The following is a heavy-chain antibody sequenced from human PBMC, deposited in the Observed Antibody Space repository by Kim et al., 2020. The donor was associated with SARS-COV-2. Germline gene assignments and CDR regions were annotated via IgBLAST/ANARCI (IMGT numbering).Heavy chain of an antibody. D-gene: IGHD1-26*01. Sequence: ASVKVSCKASGYTFTSYYMHWVRQAPGQGLEWMGIINPSGGSTSYAQKFQGRATMTRDTSTSTVYMELSSLRSEDTAVYYCAGDWREGELPHIGYYYGMDVWGPGTTVTVSS. CDR3: AGDWREGELPHIGYYYGMDV. CDR1: GYTFTSYY. J-gene: IGHJ6*02. V-gene: IGHV1-46*01. CDR2: INPSGGST.